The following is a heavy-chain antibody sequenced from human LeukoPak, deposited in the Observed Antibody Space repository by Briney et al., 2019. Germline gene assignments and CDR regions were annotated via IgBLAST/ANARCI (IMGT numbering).Heavy chain of an antibody. D-gene: IGHD6-19*01. CDR1: GGSISSYY. J-gene: IGHJ4*02. CDR2: IYYSGST. Sequence: SETLSLTCTVSGGSISSYYWSWIRQPPGKGLEWIGYIYYSGSTNYNPSLKSRVTISVDTSKNQFSLKLSSVTAADTAVYYCARAGYSSGRYLDYWGQGTLVTVSS. CDR3: ARAGYSSGRYLDY. V-gene: IGHV4-59*01.